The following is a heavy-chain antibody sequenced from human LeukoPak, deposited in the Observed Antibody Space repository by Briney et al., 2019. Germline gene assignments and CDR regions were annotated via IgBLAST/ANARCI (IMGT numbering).Heavy chain of an antibody. J-gene: IGHJ4*02. CDR2: ISGSGGST. Sequence: GGSLRLSCAASGLTVSSYMSWVRQAPGKGLEWVSAISGSGGSTYYADSVKGRFTISRDNSRNTLYLQMNSLRAEDTAVYYCARDIGELDYWGQGTLVTVSS. V-gene: IGHV3-23*01. CDR1: GLTVSSY. CDR3: ARDIGELDY.